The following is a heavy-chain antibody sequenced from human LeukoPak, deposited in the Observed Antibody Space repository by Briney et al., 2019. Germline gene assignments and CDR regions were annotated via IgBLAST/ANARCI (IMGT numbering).Heavy chain of an antibody. CDR2: LKSKTHDETT. CDR1: GFTFTNAW. J-gene: IGHJ4*02. V-gene: IGHV3-15*01. D-gene: IGHD3-10*01. Sequence: GGSLRLSCAATGFTFTNAWMTWVRQAPGKGLEWVGRLKSKTHDETTDYAAPVKGRFTISRDDSKNTVYLQMNSLKTEDTAVYYCTIGAYYYGSDSYRGYYFDYWGQGTLVTVSS. CDR3: TIGAYYYGSDSYRGYYFDY.